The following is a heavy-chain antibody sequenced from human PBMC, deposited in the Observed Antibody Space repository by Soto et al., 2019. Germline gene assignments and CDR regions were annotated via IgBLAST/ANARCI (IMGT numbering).Heavy chain of an antibody. CDR1: GYTFTGYY. J-gene: IGHJ6*02. V-gene: IGHV1-2*04. D-gene: IGHD2-2*01. Sequence: ASVKVSCKASGYTFTGYYMHWVRQAPGQELEWMGWINPNSGGTNYAQKFQGWVTMTRDTSISTAYMELSRLRSDDTAVYYCARAAGGCSSTSCYSMDVWGQGSTVTVSS. CDR2: INPNSGGT. CDR3: ARAAGGCSSTSCYSMDV.